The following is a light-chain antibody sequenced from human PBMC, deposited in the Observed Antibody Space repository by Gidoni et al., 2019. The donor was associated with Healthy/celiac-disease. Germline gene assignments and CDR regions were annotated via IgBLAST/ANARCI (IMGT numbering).Light chain of an antibody. V-gene: IGKV1-9*01. CDR2: AAS. CDR3: QQLNSYPA. Sequence: IQLTQSPSSLSASVGDRVTITCRASQGISSYLAWYQQKPGKAPKLLIDAASTLQSGVTSRCSGSGSGTDFTLTISSLQPEDFETYYCQQLNSYPAFGQGTKLEIK. J-gene: IGKJ2*01. CDR1: QGISSY.